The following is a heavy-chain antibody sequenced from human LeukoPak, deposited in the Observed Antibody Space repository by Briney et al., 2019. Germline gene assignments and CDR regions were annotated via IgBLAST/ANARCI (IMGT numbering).Heavy chain of an antibody. J-gene: IGHJ5*02. V-gene: IGHV4-34*01. D-gene: IGHD5-12*01. CDR3: ARLRWLRSNWFDP. Sequence: TSETLSLTCAVYGGSLSGYYWSWIRQPPGKGLEWIGEINHSGSTNYNPSLKSRVTISVDTSKNQFSLKLSSVTAADTAVYYCARLRWLRSNWFDPWGQGTLVTVSS. CDR2: INHSGST. CDR1: GGSLSGYY.